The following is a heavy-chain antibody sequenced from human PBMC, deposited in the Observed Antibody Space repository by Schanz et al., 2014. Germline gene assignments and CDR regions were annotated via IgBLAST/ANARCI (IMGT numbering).Heavy chain of an antibody. D-gene: IGHD6-13*01. J-gene: IGHJ5*02. CDR2: IYYSGST. V-gene: IGHV4-59*08. CDR1: GDSISSSY. Sequence: QVQLQESGPGLVKPSETLSLTCTVSGDSISSSYWSWIRQPPGKGLEWIGHIYYSGSTNYNPSLTEGVTMSFATPRRHFSRKLCSVTAADTAVYYCARHGKYSSSWFDIWGQGALVIVSS. CDR3: ARHGKYSSSWFDI.